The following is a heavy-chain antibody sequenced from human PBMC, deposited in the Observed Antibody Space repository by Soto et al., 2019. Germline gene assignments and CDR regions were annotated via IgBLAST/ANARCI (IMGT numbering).Heavy chain of an antibody. J-gene: IGHJ6*02. CDR3: ARGFCSGGSCYRDYYYYYGMDV. D-gene: IGHD2-15*01. CDR2: IIPIFGTA. V-gene: IGHV1-69*13. CDR1: GGTFSSYA. Sequence: SVKVSCKASGGTFSSYAISWVRQAPGQGLEWMGGIIPIFGTANYAQKFQGRVTITADESTSTAYMELSSLRSEDTAVYYCARGFCSGGSCYRDYYYYYGMDVWGQGTTVTVSS.